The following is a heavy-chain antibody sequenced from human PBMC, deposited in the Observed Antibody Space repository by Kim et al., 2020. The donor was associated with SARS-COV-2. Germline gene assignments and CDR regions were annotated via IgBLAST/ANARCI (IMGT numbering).Heavy chain of an antibody. D-gene: IGHD3-3*01. Sequence: GGSLRLSCAASRFTFSDYYMSWIRQAPGKGLEWVSYISSDSIYTNYADSVKGRFTISRDNAKNSLYLQMNSLRAEDTAVYYCARAWRANPYDYWGQGTLVTVSS. CDR3: ARAWRANPYDY. J-gene: IGHJ4*02. CDR1: RFTFSDYY. CDR2: ISSDSIYT. V-gene: IGHV3-11*05.